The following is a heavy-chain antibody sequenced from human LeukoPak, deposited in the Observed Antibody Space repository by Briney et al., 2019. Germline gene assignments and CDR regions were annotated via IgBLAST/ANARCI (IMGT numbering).Heavy chain of an antibody. V-gene: IGHV1-69*04. CDR3: ARSDDFWSGSDYYYYMDV. D-gene: IGHD3-3*01. Sequence: GASVKVSCKASGGTFSSYAISWVRQAPGQGLEWMGRIIPILGIANYAQKFQGRVTITTDESTSTAYMELSSLRSEDTAVYYCARSDDFWSGSDYYYYMDVWGKGTTVTVSS. CDR2: IIPILGIA. J-gene: IGHJ6*03. CDR1: GGTFSSYA.